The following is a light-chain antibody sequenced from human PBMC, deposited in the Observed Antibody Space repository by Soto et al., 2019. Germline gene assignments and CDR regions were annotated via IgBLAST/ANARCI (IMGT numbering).Light chain of an antibody. Sequence: DIVMTQSPLSQPVTPGEPASISCRSSQSLLHRSGYNYLDWYLQKPGQSPQLLIYLGSNRASGVPDRFSGSGSGTDFTLKISRVEAEDVGVYYCMQALQTPWAFGLGTKVEIK. CDR1: QSLLHRSGYNY. V-gene: IGKV2-28*01. CDR2: LGS. CDR3: MQALQTPWA. J-gene: IGKJ1*01.